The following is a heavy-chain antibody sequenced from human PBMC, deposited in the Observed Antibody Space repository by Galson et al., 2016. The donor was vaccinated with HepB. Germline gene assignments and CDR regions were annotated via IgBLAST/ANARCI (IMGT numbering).Heavy chain of an antibody. CDR2: ISGSGTNT. CDR1: GFTFSNYV. Sequence: SLRLSCAASGFTFSNYVMNWVRQAPGKGLEWVSAISGSGTNTYYEDSVKGRFTISRDNSKNTLFLKMNSLRAGDTAVYYCAKSLLGVTLVSYYYGMDVWGQGTTVTVSS. CDR3: AKSLLGVTLVSYYYGMDV. V-gene: IGHV3-23*01. D-gene: IGHD2-21*02. J-gene: IGHJ6*02.